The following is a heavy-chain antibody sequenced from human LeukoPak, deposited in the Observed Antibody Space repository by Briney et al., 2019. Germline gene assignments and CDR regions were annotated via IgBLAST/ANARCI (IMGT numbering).Heavy chain of an antibody. D-gene: IGHD3-16*01. CDR2: IYYSGST. CDR3: ARARGSYYYYGMDV. J-gene: IGHJ6*02. V-gene: IGHV4-59*01. CDR1: GGSISSYY. Sequence: SETLSLTCTVSGGSISSYYWSWIRQPPGKGLEWIGYIYYSGSTNYNPSLKSRVTISVDTSKNQSSLKLSSVTAADTAVYYCARARGSYYYYGMDVWGQGTTVTVSS.